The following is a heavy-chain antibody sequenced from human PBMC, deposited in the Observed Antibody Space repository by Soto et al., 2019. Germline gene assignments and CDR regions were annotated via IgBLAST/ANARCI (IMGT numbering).Heavy chain of an antibody. CDR2: IDLSESYT. CDR1: GYGFASQW. Sequence: PGESLKISCKVSGYGFASQWISWVRQVPGKGQEWMGRIDLSESYTTYNPSFQGHVTFSADKSITTAYLQWRSLEASDTAIYYCATQGLTTYYFGYWGQGTLVTVSS. CDR3: ATQGLTTYYFGY. V-gene: IGHV5-10-1*01. J-gene: IGHJ4*02.